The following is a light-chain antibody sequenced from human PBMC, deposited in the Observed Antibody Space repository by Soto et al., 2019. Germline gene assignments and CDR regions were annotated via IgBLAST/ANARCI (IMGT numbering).Light chain of an antibody. V-gene: IGLV2-18*01. J-gene: IGLJ1*01. CDR1: ISDVGRYNR. CDR3: SLFTTKRTFV. CDR2: EVR. Sequence: QSVLTQPPSWSGSPGQSVTISCTGTISDVGRYNRVSWYQQPPGTAPKLLIYEVRNRPSGVPDRFSGSRSANTASLTISGLQAEDEADYYCSLFTTKRTFVFGAAAK.